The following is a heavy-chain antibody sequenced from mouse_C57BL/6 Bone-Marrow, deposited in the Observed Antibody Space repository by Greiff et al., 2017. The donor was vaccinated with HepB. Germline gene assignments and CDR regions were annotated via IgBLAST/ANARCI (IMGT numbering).Heavy chain of an antibody. CDR2: ISYSGST. J-gene: IGHJ3*01. CDR3: ARDYGSSYGFAY. D-gene: IGHD1-1*01. Sequence: EVKLQESGPGMVKPSQSLSLTCTVTGYSITSGYDWHWIRHFPGNKLEWMGYISYSGSTNYNPSLKSRISITHDTSKNHFFLKLNSVTTEDTATYDCARDYGSSYGFAYWGQGTLVTVSA. V-gene: IGHV3-1*01. CDR1: GYSITSGYD.